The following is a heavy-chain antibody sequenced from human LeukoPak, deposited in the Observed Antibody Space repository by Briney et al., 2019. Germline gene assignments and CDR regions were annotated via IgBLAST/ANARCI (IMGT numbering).Heavy chain of an antibody. V-gene: IGHV1-69*05. CDR3: ARVSGHLKWELVDY. Sequence: SCKAXXGTXSRYAISWVRQAPGQGLEGMGRIIPIFGTANYAQKFQGRVTITTDESTRTAYMELSSLRSEDTAVYYCARVSGHLKWELVDYWGQGTLVTVSS. J-gene: IGHJ4*02. CDR2: IIPIFGTA. CDR1: XGTXSRYA. D-gene: IGHD1-26*01.